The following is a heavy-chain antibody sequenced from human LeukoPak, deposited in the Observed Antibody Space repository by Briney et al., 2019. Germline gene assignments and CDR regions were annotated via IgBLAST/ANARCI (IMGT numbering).Heavy chain of an antibody. V-gene: IGHV3-23*01. CDR1: GFTFSSYA. J-gene: IGHJ4*02. D-gene: IGHD3-22*01. Sequence: PGGSLRLSCAASGFTFSSYAMSWVRQAPGKGLEWVSAISVSGSSTYYADSVKGRFTISRDNSKNTLYLQMNSLRAEDTAVYYCAKAVYYYDSSGYPCEFDYWGQGTLVTVSS. CDR2: ISVSGSST. CDR3: AKAVYYYDSSGYPCEFDY.